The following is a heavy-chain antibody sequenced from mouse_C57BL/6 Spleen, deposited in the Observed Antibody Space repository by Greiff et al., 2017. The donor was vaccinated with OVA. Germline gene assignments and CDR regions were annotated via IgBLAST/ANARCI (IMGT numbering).Heavy chain of an antibody. CDR2: IHPNSGST. CDR3: ARWTSMVIARAMDY. CDR1: GYTFTSYW. J-gene: IGHJ4*01. V-gene: IGHV1-64*01. Sequence: QVQLKQPGAELVKPGASVKLSCKASGYTFTSYWMHWVKQRPGQGLEWIGMIHPNSGSTNYNEKFKSKATLTVDKSSSTAYMQLSSLTSEDSAVYYSARWTSMVIARAMDYWGQGTSVTVSS. D-gene: IGHD2-10*02.